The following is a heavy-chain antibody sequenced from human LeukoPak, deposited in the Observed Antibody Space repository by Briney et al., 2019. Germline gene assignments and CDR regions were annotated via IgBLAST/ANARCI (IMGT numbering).Heavy chain of an antibody. CDR1: GFTFRNYG. D-gene: IGHD6-6*01. CDR3: TRGLEYSSTDAFDI. CDR2: IRYHGNDK. V-gene: IGHV3-30*02. J-gene: IGHJ3*02. Sequence: GGSLRLSCAASGFTFRNYGMHWVRQAPGQGLQWVAFIRYHGNDKYYADSVKGRFTISGDNAERSLYLEMNSLRVEDTAVYYCTRGLEYSSTDAFDIWGQGIMVTVSS.